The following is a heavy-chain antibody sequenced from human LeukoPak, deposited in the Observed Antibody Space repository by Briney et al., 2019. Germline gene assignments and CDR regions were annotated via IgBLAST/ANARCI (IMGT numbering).Heavy chain of an antibody. D-gene: IGHD2-15*01. CDR1: GYTFTSYD. Sequence: GASVKVSCKASGYTFTSYDINWVRHATGQGLELMGWMNPNSGNTGYAQKFQGRVTMTRNTSISTAYMELSSLRSEDTAVYYCARELGYCSGGSCYGLGYWGQGTLVTVSS. J-gene: IGHJ4*02. CDR2: MNPNSGNT. V-gene: IGHV1-8*01. CDR3: ARELGYCSGGSCYGLGY.